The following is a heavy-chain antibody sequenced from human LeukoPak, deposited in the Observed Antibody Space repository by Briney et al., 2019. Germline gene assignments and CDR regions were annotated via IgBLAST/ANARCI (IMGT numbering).Heavy chain of an antibody. CDR3: ARFGVRGYGMDV. CDR1: GGSISSSSYY. CDR2: IHYSGST. V-gene: IGHV4-61*05. Sequence: SETLSLTCTVSGGSISSSSYYWGWIRQSPGKGLEWIGYIHYSGSTNYNPSLKSRVTISVDTSRKHLSLKLSSVTAADTAVYYCARFGVRGYGMDVWGQGTTVTVSS. D-gene: IGHD3-10*01. J-gene: IGHJ6*02.